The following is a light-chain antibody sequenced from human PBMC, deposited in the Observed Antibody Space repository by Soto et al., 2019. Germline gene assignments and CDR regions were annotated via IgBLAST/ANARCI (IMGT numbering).Light chain of an antibody. V-gene: IGKV3-20*01. J-gene: IGKJ1*01. Sequence: DIVLTQSPGTLSLSPGERSTLSCRASQSVSNNYLAWYQQKPGQAPRLLIFGASSRATGIPDRFTGSGSGTDFTLTVGRLEPEDFALYYCQQYGSSPRTFGQGTKVDIK. CDR3: QQYGSSPRT. CDR1: QSVSNNY. CDR2: GAS.